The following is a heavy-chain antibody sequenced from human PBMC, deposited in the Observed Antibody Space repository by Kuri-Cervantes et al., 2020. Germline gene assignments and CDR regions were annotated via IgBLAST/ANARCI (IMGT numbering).Heavy chain of an antibody. Sequence: SETLSLTCTVSGGSISSGAYYWSWIRQHPGKGLEWIGSIYYSGSTYYNPSLKSRVTISVDTSKNQFSLKLSSVTAADTAVYYCARGTVTTRGWFDPWGQGTLVTVSS. CDR3: ARGTVTTRGWFDP. CDR1: GGSISSGAYY. J-gene: IGHJ5*02. CDR2: IYYSGST. D-gene: IGHD4-17*01. V-gene: IGHV4-39*07.